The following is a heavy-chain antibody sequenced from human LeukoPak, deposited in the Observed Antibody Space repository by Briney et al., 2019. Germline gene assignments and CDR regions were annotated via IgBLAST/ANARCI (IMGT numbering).Heavy chain of an antibody. D-gene: IGHD6-13*01. CDR1: GFTFSTYP. V-gene: IGHV3-21*01. Sequence: PGGSLRLSCAASGFTFSTYPMSWVRQAPGKGLEWFSSIGSSLTYIYYADSVKGRFTISRDNAKNSLYLQMNSLRAEDTAVYYCARDGARLAAATDYWGQGTLVTVSS. CDR3: ARDGARLAAATDY. J-gene: IGHJ4*02. CDR2: IGSSLTYI.